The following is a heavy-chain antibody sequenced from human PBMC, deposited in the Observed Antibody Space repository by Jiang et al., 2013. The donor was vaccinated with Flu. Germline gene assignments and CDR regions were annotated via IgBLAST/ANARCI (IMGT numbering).Heavy chain of an antibody. D-gene: IGHD3-10*01. J-gene: IGHJ4*02. V-gene: IGHV1-69*04. CDR3: ARDTVTMVQGREDY. Sequence: NYAQKFQGRVTITADKSTSTAYMELSSLRSEDTAMYYCARDTVTMVQGREDYWGQGTLVTVSS.